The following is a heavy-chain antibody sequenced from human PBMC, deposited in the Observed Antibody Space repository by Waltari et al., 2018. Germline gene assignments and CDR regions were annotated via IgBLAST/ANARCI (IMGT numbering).Heavy chain of an antibody. CDR1: GGSISSGGYY. V-gene: IGHV4-31*03. J-gene: IGHJ4*02. Sequence: QVQLQESGPGLVKPSQTLSLTCTVSGGSISSGGYYWSWTRQHPGKGLEWIGYIYHSGSTYYNPSLKSRVTISVDRSKNQFSLKLSSVTAADTAVYYCARVSRITTIRYYFDYWGQGTLVTVSS. CDR3: ARVSRITTIRYYFDY. CDR2: IYHSGST. D-gene: IGHD3-3*01.